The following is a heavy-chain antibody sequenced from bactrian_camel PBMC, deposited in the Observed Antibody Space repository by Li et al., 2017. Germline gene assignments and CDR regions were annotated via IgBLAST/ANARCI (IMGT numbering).Heavy chain of an antibody. J-gene: IGHJ4*01. V-gene: IGHV3S1*01. Sequence: QLVESGEGSVQAGGSLRLSCVASESPFKRRRMAWFRQAPGKDCEGVAVITIGSGVTDYADSVKGRFTISRDNAKNTVYLQMNSLKSEDTATYYCAADCDCYSGSWCYDVGRHYHYWGQGTQVTVS. CDR3: AADCDCYSGSWCYDVGRHYHY. CDR1: ESPFKRRR. D-gene: IGHD3*01. CDR2: ITIGSGVT.